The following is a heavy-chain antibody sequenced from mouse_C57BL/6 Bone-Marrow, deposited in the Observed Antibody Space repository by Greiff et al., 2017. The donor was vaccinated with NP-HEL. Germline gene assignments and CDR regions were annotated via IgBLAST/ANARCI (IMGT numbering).Heavy chain of an antibody. CDR1: GFTFTDYY. CDR3: ARYKSYDSYPIWYFDV. V-gene: IGHV7-3*01. J-gene: IGHJ1*03. D-gene: IGHD2-3*01. CDR2: IRNKANGYTT. Sequence: EVMLVESGGGLVQPGGSLSLSCAASGFTFTDYYMSWVRQPPGKALEWLGFIRNKANGYTTEYSASVKGRFTISRDNSQSILYLQMNALRAEDSATYYCARYKSYDSYPIWYFDVWGTGTTVTVSS.